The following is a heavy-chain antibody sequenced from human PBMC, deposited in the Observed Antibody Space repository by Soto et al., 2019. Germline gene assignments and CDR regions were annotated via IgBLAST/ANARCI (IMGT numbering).Heavy chain of an antibody. V-gene: IGHV3-23*01. CDR1: GFTFSSYA. J-gene: IGHJ6*03. D-gene: IGHD2-2*01. CDR3: AKVGHCSSTSCYPASYYYYMDV. Sequence: GGSLRLSCAASGFTFSSYAMSWVRQAPGKGLEWVSAISGSGGSTYYADSVKGRFTISRDNSKNTLYLQMQSLRVEDTAVYYCAKVGHCSSTSCYPASYYYYMDVWGKGTTLTVSS. CDR2: ISGSGGST.